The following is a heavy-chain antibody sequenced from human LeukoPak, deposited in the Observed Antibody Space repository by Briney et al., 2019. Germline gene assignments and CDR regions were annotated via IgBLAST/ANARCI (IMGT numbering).Heavy chain of an antibody. V-gene: IGHV4-59*01. CDR3: DGGNYGFWNDYYYMDV. D-gene: IGHD3/OR15-3a*01. CDR1: GCSISSYY. J-gene: IGHJ6*03. Sequence: SETLSLTCTVSGCSISSYYWSWIRQPPGKGLEWIGYIYYTGSTNYNPSLKSRLAISVDTSKDEFSLKLSSVTAADTAVYYYDGGNYGFWNDYYYMDVWGKGSTVTVSS. CDR2: IYYTGST.